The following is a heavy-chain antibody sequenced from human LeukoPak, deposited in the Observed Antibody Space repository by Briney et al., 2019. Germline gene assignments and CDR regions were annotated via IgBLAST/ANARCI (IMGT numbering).Heavy chain of an antibody. Sequence: PSETLSLTCTVSGGSISSSRYYWGWIRQPPGKGLEWIGSIYYSGSTYYNPSLKSRVTISVDTSKNQFSLKLSSVTAADTAVYYCARQTLDCSGGSCYGYFDYWGQGTLVTVSS. D-gene: IGHD2-15*01. V-gene: IGHV4-39*01. CDR3: ARQTLDCSGGSCYGYFDY. CDR1: GGSISSSRYY. J-gene: IGHJ4*02. CDR2: IYYSGST.